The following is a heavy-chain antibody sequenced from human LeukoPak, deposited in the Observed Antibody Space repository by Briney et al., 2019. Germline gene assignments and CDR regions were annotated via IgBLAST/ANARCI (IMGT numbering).Heavy chain of an antibody. J-gene: IGHJ4*02. CDR1: GFTFSSYA. D-gene: IGHD3-16*01. Sequence: GSLRLSCAASGFTFSSYAMSWVRQAPGKGLEWVSAISGSGGSTYYADSVKGRFTISRDNSKNTLYLQMNSLRAEDTALYYCAARIGGTRSFAYWGQGTLVTVSS. CDR3: AARIGGTRSFAY. V-gene: IGHV3-23*01. CDR2: ISGSGGST.